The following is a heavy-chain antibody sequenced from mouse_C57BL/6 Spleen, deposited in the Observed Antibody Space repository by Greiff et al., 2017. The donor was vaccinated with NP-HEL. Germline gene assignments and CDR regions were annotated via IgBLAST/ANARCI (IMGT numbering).Heavy chain of an antibody. CDR1: GYTFTDYN. CDR3: ARSLFAY. J-gene: IGHJ3*01. CDR2: INPNNGGT. V-gene: IGHV1-18*01. Sequence: EVQLQQSGPELVKPGASVKIPCKASGYTFTDYNMDWVKQSHGKSLEWIGDINPNNGGTIYNQKFKGKATFTVDKSSSTAYMELRSLTSEDAAVYYCARSLFAYWGQGTLVTVSA.